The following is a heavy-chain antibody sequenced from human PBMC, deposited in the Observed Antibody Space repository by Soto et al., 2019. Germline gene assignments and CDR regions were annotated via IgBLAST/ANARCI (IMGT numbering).Heavy chain of an antibody. CDR1: GGSISSSSYY. D-gene: IGHD2-15*01. V-gene: IGHV4-39*01. J-gene: IGHJ4*02. Sequence: QLQLQESGPGLVKPSETLSLTCTVSGGSISSSSYYWGWIRQPPGKGLEWIGSIYYSGTTYDNPSLNSRVTISVDTTKNQCTLRLSSVTAADTAVYYCARPNHRDGDYFDYWGQGTLVTVSS. CDR2: IYYSGTT. CDR3: ARPNHRDGDYFDY.